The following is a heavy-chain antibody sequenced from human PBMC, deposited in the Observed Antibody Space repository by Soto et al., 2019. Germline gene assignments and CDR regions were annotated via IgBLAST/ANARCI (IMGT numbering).Heavy chain of an antibody. CDR1: GFTFSSYG. D-gene: IGHD4-17*01. Sequence: PGGSLRLSCAASGFTFSSYGMHWVRQAPGKGLEWVAVISYDGSNKYYADSVKGRFTISRDNSKNTLYLQMNSLRAEDTAVYYCANNLDYGDAWFVYWGQGTLVTVSS. CDR3: ANNLDYGDAWFVY. CDR2: ISYDGSNK. J-gene: IGHJ4*02. V-gene: IGHV3-30*18.